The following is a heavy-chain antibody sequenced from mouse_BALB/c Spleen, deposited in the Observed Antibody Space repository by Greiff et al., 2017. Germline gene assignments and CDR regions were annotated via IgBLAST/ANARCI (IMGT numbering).Heavy chain of an antibody. J-gene: IGHJ3*01. D-gene: IGHD3-2*01. Sequence: EVMLVESGGGLVKPGGSLKLSCAASGFTFSDYYMYWVRQNPEKRLEWVATISDGGSYTYYPESVQGRFTISRDKAKNTLYLQMSSLKSEDTAMYYGASGQDSSGFFAYWGQGTLVTVSA. CDR3: ASGQDSSGFFAY. CDR2: ISDGGSYT. V-gene: IGHV5-4*02. CDR1: GFTFSDYY.